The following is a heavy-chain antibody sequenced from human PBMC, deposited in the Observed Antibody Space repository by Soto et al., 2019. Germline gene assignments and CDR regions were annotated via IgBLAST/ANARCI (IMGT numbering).Heavy chain of an antibody. Sequence: QVQLVESGGGVVQPGRSLRLSCAASGFTFSSYGMHWVRQAPGKGLEWVAVIWYDGSNKYYADSVKGRFTISRDNSKNTLYLQMNSRRAEDTAVYYCARGPGGYYYDSSAFELFDYWGQGTLVTVSS. D-gene: IGHD3-22*01. V-gene: IGHV3-33*01. J-gene: IGHJ4*02. CDR2: IWYDGSNK. CDR3: ARGPGGYYYDSSAFELFDY. CDR1: GFTFSSYG.